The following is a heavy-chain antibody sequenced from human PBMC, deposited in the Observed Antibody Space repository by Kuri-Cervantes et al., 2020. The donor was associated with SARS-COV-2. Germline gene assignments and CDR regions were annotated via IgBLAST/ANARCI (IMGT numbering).Heavy chain of an antibody. D-gene: IGHD6-19*01. CDR2: ICSGGTT. CDR3: ARAGYSTGWFPDWYFDL. Sequence: GESLKISCAASGFTVSTNYMSWVRQAPGKGLEWVSIICSGGTTYYADSVKGRFTISRDNSKNTVNLQMNSLRGEDTALYYCARAGYSTGWFPDWYFDLWGRGTLVTVSS. J-gene: IGHJ2*01. CDR1: GFTVSTNY. V-gene: IGHV3-53*01.